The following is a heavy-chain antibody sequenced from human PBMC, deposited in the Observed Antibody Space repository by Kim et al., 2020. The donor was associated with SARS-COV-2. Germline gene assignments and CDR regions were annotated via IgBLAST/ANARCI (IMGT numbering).Heavy chain of an antibody. D-gene: IGHD3-10*01. Sequence: GGSLRLSCAPSGFNFNIYAFSWVRQAPGKGLEWLSTIGGGDSDIYYADSVKGRFTISRDNSEKTLYLQMNSLRADDTAIYYCARDAVPYNCQYDWFDPWGQGILVTVSS. J-gene: IGHJ5*02. CDR1: GFNFNIYA. V-gene: IGHV3-23*01. CDR2: IGGGDSDI. CDR3: ARDAVPYNCQYDWFDP.